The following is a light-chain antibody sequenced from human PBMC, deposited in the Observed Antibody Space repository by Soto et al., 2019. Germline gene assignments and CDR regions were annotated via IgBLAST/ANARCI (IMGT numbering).Light chain of an antibody. CDR1: QSFSTW. Sequence: DSQMTQSPSTLYASVGDRDTITCRASQSFSTWLAWYQQKPGKAPKLLIYDASSLQSGVPSRFSGSRAGTEFTLTISGLPPDDFATYYCQQYNNYLDTFGQGTKREIK. V-gene: IGKV1-5*01. CDR2: DAS. CDR3: QQYNNYLDT. J-gene: IGKJ2*01.